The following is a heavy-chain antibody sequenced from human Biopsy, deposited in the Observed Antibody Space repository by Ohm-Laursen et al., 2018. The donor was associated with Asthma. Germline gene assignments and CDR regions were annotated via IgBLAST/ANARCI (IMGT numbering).Heavy chain of an antibody. V-gene: IGHV1-69*13. CDR3: ARKAGSCISRTCYSLDF. CDR2: INSVFGTT. D-gene: IGHD2-2*01. CDR1: GGTFNTYV. J-gene: IGHJ4*02. Sequence: SVKVSCKSLGGTFNTYVIGWVRQAPGQGLEWMGGINSVFGTTTYPQKFQDRVTITADDSTGTVYMELSSLRSEDTAVYYCARKAGSCISRTCYSLDFWGRGTLVTVSS.